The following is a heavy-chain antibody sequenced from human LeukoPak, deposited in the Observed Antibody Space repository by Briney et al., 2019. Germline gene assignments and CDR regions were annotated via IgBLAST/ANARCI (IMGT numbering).Heavy chain of an antibody. CDR3: AKDYYYGSGSYPYYFDY. Sequence: GGSLRLSCAASGFTFDDYAMHWVRQAPGKGLEWVSGISWNSGSIGYADSVKGRFTISRDNAKNSLYLQMNSLRAEDTALYYCAKDYYYGSGSYPYYFDYWGQGTLVTVSS. D-gene: IGHD3-10*01. V-gene: IGHV3-9*01. J-gene: IGHJ4*02. CDR2: ISWNSGSI. CDR1: GFTFDDYA.